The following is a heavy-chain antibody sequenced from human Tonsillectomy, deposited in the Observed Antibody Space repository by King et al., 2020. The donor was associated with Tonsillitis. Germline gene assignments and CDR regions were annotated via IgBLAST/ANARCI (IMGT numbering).Heavy chain of an antibody. V-gene: IGHV3-30*03. J-gene: IGHJ4*02. CDR2: VSSDGVRK. CDR3: ARGSPAWSYFDY. CDR1: GFTFSSSP. D-gene: IGHD2-8*02. Sequence: VQLVESGGGVVQPGRSLRLSCAASGFTFSSSPMHWVRQPPGQGLEWLTSVSSDGVRKFYVDSVRGRFTISRDTSKNTLFLQMDNLRPEDTAVYYCARGSPAWSYFDYWGQGTLVTVSS.